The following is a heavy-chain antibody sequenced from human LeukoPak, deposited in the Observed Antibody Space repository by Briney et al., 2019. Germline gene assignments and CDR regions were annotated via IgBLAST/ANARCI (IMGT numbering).Heavy chain of an antibody. J-gene: IGHJ4*02. CDR3: AKAANEWELLAGYFDY. CDR2: ISSDGSHR. V-gene: IGHV3-30*04. Sequence: GGSLRLSCTASGFTFSISPMHWVRQAPGKGLQWVAIISSDGSHRYYADSVKGRFTVSRDNSKNTLYLQMNSLRAEDTAVYYCAKAANEWELLAGYFDYWGQGTLVTVSS. CDR1: GFTFSISP. D-gene: IGHD1-26*01.